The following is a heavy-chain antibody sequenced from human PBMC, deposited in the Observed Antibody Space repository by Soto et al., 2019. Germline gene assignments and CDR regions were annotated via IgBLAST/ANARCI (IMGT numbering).Heavy chain of an antibody. CDR3: ARGIIAAGTYHFDN. Sequence: EVQLLESGGGLVQPGGSLRLSCAASGFTFTGYAMSWVRQAPGKGLEWVSGISGSGSSTDYADSVKGRFIISRDSSNNTVYLQMNSLTAEDTAMYYCARGIIAAGTYHFDNWGQGALVAVSS. J-gene: IGHJ4*02. V-gene: IGHV3-23*01. CDR1: GFTFTGYA. D-gene: IGHD6-13*01. CDR2: ISGSGSST.